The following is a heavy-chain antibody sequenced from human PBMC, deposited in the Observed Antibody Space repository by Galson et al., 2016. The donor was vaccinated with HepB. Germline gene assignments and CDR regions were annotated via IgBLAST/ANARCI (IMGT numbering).Heavy chain of an antibody. V-gene: IGHV3-73*01. CDR2: SRRKNNNYAT. J-gene: IGHJ4*02. CDR1: GFNLQDAW. D-gene: IGHD4/OR15-4a*01. CDR3: IYGAESRDY. Sequence: SLRLSCAASGFNLQDAWMTWVRQAPGKGLEWVGRSRRKNNNYATAYAASVKGRFTISRDDSKNMAFLQMTSLKTEDTAVYYCIYGAESRDYWGQGTAVTVSA.